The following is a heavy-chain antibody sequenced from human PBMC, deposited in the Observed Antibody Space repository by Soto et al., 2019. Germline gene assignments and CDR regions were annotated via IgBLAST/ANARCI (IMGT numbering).Heavy chain of an antibody. V-gene: IGHV1-18*01. CDR2: ISAYNGDT. D-gene: IGHD3-10*01. CDR1: GYTFTSHG. J-gene: IGHJ6*03. CDR3: ARMVRGSNIDNYHYMDV. Sequence: QVQLVQSGAEVKKPGASVKVSCKASGYTFTSHGISWVRQAPGQGPEWMGWISAYNGDTNYAQKVQGRLIVTTDTPTSTGDMELRSVRSEDSVVYYWARMVRGSNIDNYHYMDVWGTGTTVTVSS.